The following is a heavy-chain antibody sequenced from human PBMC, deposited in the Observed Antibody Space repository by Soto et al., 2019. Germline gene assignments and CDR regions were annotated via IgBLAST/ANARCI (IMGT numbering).Heavy chain of an antibody. CDR1: GLTFNRYW. J-gene: IGHJ5*02. CDR3: AREFCSGGNCYTYYFDP. CDR2: INTDGTNS. D-gene: IGHD2-15*01. V-gene: IGHV3-74*01. Sequence: GGSLRLSCAAPGLTFNRYWMHWVRHAPGKGLVWVSHINTDGTNSNYADSVKGRFTISRDNAKSTLFLQMNSLRDEDTAVYYCAREFCSGGNCYTYYFDPWGQGIPVTVSS.